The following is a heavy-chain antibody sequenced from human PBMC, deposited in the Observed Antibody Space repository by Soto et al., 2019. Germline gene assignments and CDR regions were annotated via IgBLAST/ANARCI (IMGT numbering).Heavy chain of an antibody. D-gene: IGHD2-2*02. CDR1: GFTFSSYA. J-gene: IGHJ4*02. CDR2: ISGSGGST. Sequence: PGGSLRLSCAASGFTFSSYAMSWVRQAPGKGLEWVSAISGSGGSTYYADSVKGRFTISRDNSKNTLYLQMNSLRAEDTAVYYCAKGGDIVVVPAAIHSIYYFDYWGQGTLVTVSS. V-gene: IGHV3-23*01. CDR3: AKGGDIVVVPAAIHSIYYFDY.